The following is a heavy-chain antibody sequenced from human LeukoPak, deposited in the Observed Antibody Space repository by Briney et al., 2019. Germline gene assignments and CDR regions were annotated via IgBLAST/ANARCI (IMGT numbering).Heavy chain of an antibody. V-gene: IGHV1-8*01. CDR2: MNPNSGNT. Sequence: GASLKVSSKASGYTFTSYDINWVREATGQGLEWMGWMNPNSGNTGYAQKFQGRVTMTRNTSISTAYMELSSLRSEDTAVYYCARARARIAAAGTNWFDPWGQGTLVTVSS. J-gene: IGHJ5*02. D-gene: IGHD6-13*01. CDR3: ARARARIAAAGTNWFDP. CDR1: GYTFTSYD.